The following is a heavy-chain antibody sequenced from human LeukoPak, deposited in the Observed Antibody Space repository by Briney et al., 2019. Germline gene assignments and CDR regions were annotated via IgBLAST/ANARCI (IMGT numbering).Heavy chain of an antibody. Sequence: GGSLRLSCAASGFTFSDYYMSWIRQAPGKGLEWVSYIGSSGSTIHYTDSVKGRFTISRDNAKNSLYLQMNSLRDEDTAVYYCARDSSGWYHWFDPWGQGTLVTVSS. D-gene: IGHD6-19*01. CDR1: GFTFSDYY. J-gene: IGHJ5*02. V-gene: IGHV3-11*04. CDR2: IGSSGSTI. CDR3: ARDSSGWYHWFDP.